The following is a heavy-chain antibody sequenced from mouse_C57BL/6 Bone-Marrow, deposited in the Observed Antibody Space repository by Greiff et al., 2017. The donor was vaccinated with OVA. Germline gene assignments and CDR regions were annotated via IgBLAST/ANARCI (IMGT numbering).Heavy chain of an antibody. Sequence: QVQLQQSGAELMKPGASVKLSCKATGYTFTGYWIEWVKQRPGHGLEWIGEILPGSGSTNYNEKFKGKATFTADTSSNTAYMQLSSLPTEDSAIYYCARHRVATVVAFYWYIDVWGTGTTVTVSS. CDR2: ILPGSGST. V-gene: IGHV1-9*01. CDR3: ARHRVATVVAFYWYIDV. D-gene: IGHD1-1*01. J-gene: IGHJ1*03. CDR1: GYTFTGYW.